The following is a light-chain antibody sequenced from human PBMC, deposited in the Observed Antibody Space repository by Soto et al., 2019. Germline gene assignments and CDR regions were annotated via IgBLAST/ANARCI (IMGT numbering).Light chain of an antibody. CDR2: RAS. V-gene: IGKV3-15*01. Sequence: DIEMTQSPATLSVCPGERATLSCRASQSVFSDLAWYQQKPGQAPRLLIYRASTRATAIPARFSGSGSGTEFTLTISSLQSEDFAVYYCQQYNNWPLTFGGGTKVEIK. J-gene: IGKJ4*01. CDR3: QQYNNWPLT. CDR1: QSVFSD.